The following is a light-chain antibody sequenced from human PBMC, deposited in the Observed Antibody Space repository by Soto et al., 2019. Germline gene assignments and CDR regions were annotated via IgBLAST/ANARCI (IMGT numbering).Light chain of an antibody. J-gene: IGKJ1*01. Sequence: AIQMTQSPSSMSASLGDRVTITCRASQVIRNEVGWYQQRPGKAPKLLVYGTSYLESGVPSRFSGGGSCTDFTLTISSLQPEDFATYYCLQNSSYPRTFGQGTTVEL. CDR3: LQNSSYPRT. V-gene: IGKV1-6*02. CDR1: QVIRNE. CDR2: GTS.